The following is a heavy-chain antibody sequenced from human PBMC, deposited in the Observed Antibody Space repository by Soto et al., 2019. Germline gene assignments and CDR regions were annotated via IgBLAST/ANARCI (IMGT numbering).Heavy chain of an antibody. V-gene: IGHV1-69*08. CDR2: IRPTVATA. CDR3: ATGWYYLDH. Sequence: QVQLEQSGAEVKKPGSSVKVSCKASGDTFSKHTFSWVRQAPGQGLEWMGRIRPTVATATYAQKFQGRVALVSDESTGTVYMKLTRLRSEDTAMYSCATGWYYLDHWGQGTLVTVSS. J-gene: IGHJ4*02. CDR1: GDTFSKHT. D-gene: IGHD6-19*01.